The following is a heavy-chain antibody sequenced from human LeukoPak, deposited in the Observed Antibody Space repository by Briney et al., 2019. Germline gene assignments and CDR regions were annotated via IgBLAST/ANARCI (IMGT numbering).Heavy chain of an antibody. CDR2: IYYSGST. J-gene: IGHJ6*03. V-gene: IGHV4-59*01. CDR1: GGSISSYY. CDR3: ARAPHCSGGSCYSEYYYYYMDV. D-gene: IGHD2-15*01. Sequence: SETLSLTCTVSGGSISSYYWSWIRQPPGKGLEWIGYIYYSGSTNYNPSLKSRATISVDTSKNQFSLKLSSVTAADTAVYYCARAPHCSGGSCYSEYYYYYMDVWGKGTTVTVSS.